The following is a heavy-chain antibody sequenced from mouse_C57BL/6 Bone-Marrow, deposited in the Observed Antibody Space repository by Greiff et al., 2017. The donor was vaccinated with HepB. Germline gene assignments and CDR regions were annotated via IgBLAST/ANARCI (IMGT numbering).Heavy chain of an antibody. Sequence: VQLQQPGAELVKPGASVKLSCKASGYTFTSYWMQWVKQRPGQGLEWIGEIDPSDSYTNYNQKFKGKATLTVDTSSSTAYMQLSSLTSEDSAVYYCARKDYYGSMYYFDYWGQGTTLTVSS. J-gene: IGHJ2*01. D-gene: IGHD1-1*01. CDR3: ARKDYYGSMYYFDY. CDR1: GYTFTSYW. CDR2: IDPSDSYT. V-gene: IGHV1-50*01.